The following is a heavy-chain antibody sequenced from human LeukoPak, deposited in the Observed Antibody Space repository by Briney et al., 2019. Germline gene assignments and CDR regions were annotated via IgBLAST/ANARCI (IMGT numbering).Heavy chain of an antibody. CDR1: GGSISSSSYY. CDR2: IYHSGST. Sequence: SETLSLTCTVSGGSISSSSYYWGWIRQPPGKGLEWIGSIYHSGSTYYNPSLKSRVTISVDTSKNQFSLKLSSVTAADTAVYYCARSGGVIQFADYWGQGTLVTVSS. V-gene: IGHV4-39*07. CDR3: ARSGGVIQFADY. D-gene: IGHD3-10*01. J-gene: IGHJ4*02.